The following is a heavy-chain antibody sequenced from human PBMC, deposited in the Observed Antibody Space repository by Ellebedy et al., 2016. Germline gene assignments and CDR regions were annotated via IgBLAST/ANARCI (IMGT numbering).Heavy chain of an antibody. CDR2: ISGSGGST. CDR3: ADGERTYYDYNRPLP. CDR1: GFTFSSYA. Sequence: GESLKISXAASGFTFSSYAMSWVRQAPGKGLEWVSSISGSGGSTYYGDSVRGRFTISRDNSKNTLYLQMNSLRAEDTAVYYCADGERTYYDYNRPLPWGQGTLVTVSS. V-gene: IGHV3-23*01. D-gene: IGHD3-3*01. J-gene: IGHJ5*02.